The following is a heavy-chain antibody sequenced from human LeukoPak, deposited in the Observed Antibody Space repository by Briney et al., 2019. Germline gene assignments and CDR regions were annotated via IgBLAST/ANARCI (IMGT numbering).Heavy chain of an antibody. D-gene: IGHD5-24*01. CDR2: ISSGGTII. V-gene: IGHV3-48*04. CDR3: AREGIGYTFFTD. J-gene: IGHJ4*02. CDR1: GITFSDYS. Sequence: GGSLRLSCAAPGITFSDYSMNWVRQAPGKGLEWVSFISSGGTIIYYTDSVKGRFTISRDNAKNSLFLQMDSLRAEDTAVYYCAREGIGYTFFTDWGQGTLVTVSS.